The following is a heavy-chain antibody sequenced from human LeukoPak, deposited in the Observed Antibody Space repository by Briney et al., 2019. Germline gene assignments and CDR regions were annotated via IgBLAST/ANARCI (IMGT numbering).Heavy chain of an antibody. J-gene: IGHJ4*02. D-gene: IGHD1-14*01. CDR3: ARSRDNRGYEARHLDY. CDR1: GYTFTGHF. Sequence: GASVKVSCKASGYTFTGHFIHWVRQAPGQGLEWMGRINPNGGATMYVEKFQGRVTMTGDMSTSTVYMEVSRPTSEDTAVYYCARSRDNRGYEARHLDYWGQGTLVAVSS. V-gene: IGHV1-46*01. CDR2: INPNGGAT.